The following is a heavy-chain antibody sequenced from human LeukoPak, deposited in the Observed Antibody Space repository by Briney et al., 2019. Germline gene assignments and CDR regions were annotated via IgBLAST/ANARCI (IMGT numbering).Heavy chain of an antibody. V-gene: IGHV1-18*01. D-gene: IGHD1-26*01. CDR3: ARASGHYYYYYMDV. J-gene: IGHJ6*03. Sequence: ASVKVSCKASGYTFSSYGINWVRQAPGEGLEWMGWISAYNGDTIYAQKFQGRVTMTADTSTNTAYMDLRSLRSDDTAVYYCARASGHYYYYYMDVWAKGTTVTISS. CDR1: GYTFSSYG. CDR2: ISAYNGDT.